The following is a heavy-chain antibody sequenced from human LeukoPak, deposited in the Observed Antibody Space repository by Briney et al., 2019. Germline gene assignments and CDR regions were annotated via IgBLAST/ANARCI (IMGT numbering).Heavy chain of an antibody. D-gene: IGHD3-16*01. CDR2: IWYGGSNK. CDR1: GFTFSSYG. J-gene: IGHJ1*01. CDR3: AKAAWAAEYFQH. V-gene: IGHV3-33*06. Sequence: GGSLRLSCAASGFTFSSYGMHGARQAPGKGLEGVAVIWYGGSNKYYADSVKGRFTISRDNSKNTLYLQMNSLRAEDTAVYYCAKAAWAAEYFQHWGQGTLVTVSS.